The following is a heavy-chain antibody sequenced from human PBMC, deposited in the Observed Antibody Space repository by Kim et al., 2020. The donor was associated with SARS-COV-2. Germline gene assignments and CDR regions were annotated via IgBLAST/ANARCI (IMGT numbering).Heavy chain of an antibody. V-gene: IGHV3-23*01. CDR2: SGGST. J-gene: IGHJ5*02. Sequence: SGGSTYYADPVKGRFTISRDNSKNTLYLQRNSLRAEDTAVYYCAKALFDPWGQGTLVTVSS. CDR3: AKALFDP.